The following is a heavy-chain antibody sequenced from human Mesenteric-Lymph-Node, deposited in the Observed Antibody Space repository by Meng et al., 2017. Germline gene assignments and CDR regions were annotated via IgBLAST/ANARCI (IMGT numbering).Heavy chain of an antibody. CDR2: IIPLFGSP. CDR3: AREGLKNDYGGNAIDY. V-gene: IGHV1-69*06. Sequence: SVKVSCKASGGTFSNYAITWVRQAPGQRLEWMGGIIPLFGSPNYAQKFQGRVTITADKSTSTAYMELSSLRSEDTAVYYCAREGLKNDYGGNAIDYWGQGTLVTVSS. J-gene: IGHJ4*02. CDR1: GGTFSNYA. D-gene: IGHD4-23*01.